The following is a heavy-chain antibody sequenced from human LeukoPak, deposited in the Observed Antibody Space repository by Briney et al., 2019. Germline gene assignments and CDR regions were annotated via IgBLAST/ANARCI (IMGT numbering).Heavy chain of an antibody. CDR1: GFTFSNSA. J-gene: IGHJ4*02. D-gene: IGHD3-3*01. Sequence: QSGGSLRLSCAASGFTFSNSAMSWVRQAPGKGLEWVSGISSSGGSTFYANSVKGRFTISRDNSKNTVYLQMNSLSAEDTAIYYCEKQYDFSDWGQGTLVTVSS. CDR3: EKQYDFSD. CDR2: ISSSGGST. V-gene: IGHV3-23*01.